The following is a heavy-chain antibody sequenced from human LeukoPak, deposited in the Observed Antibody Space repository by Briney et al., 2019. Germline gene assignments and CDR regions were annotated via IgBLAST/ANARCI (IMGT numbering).Heavy chain of an antibody. CDR2: ISGSGGST. V-gene: IGHV3-23*01. Sequence: GGSLRLSCAASGFTFSSYAMSWVRQAPGKGLEWVSAISGSGGSTYYADSVKGRFTISRDNSKNTLHLQMNSLRAEDTAVYYCAKDQYQLLYETWGQGTLVTVSS. J-gene: IGHJ5*02. D-gene: IGHD2-2*02. CDR1: GFTFSSYA. CDR3: AKDQYQLLYET.